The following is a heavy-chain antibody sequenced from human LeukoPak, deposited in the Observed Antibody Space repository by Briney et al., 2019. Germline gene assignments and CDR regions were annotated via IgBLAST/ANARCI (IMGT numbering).Heavy chain of an antibody. J-gene: IGHJ4*02. CDR3: ARGDYDSDRYFDY. V-gene: IGHV1-46*01. CDR2: INPIGGLT. CDR1: GYTFTNYY. Sequence: ASVKVSCKASGYTFTNYYMHWVRQAPGQGLEWMGLINPIGGLTSYAQKFQGRVTMTRDVSTSTVYMELSSLRSEDTAVYYCARGDYDSDRYFDYWGQGTLVTVSS. D-gene: IGHD3-22*01.